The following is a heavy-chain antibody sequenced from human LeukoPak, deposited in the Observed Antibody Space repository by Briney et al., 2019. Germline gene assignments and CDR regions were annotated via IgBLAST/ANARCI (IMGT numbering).Heavy chain of an antibody. D-gene: IGHD3-22*01. CDR1: GFTFSSYS. V-gene: IGHV3-48*01. CDR3: AKDRGYYDSSGYYDY. J-gene: IGHJ4*02. CDR2: ISSSSSTI. Sequence: GGSLRLSCAASGFTFSSYSMNWVRQAPGKGLEWVSYISSSSSTIYYADSVKGRFTISRDNAKNSLYLQMNSLRAEDTAVYYCAKDRGYYDSSGYYDYWGQGTLVTVSS.